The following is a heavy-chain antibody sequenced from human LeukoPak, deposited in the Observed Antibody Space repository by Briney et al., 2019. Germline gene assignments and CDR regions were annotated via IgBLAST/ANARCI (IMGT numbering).Heavy chain of an antibody. CDR1: GFTFSSYA. CDR2: ISGSGGST. CDR3: AKNSPPSLWFGELFVDY. Sequence: GGSLRLSCADSGFTFSSYAMSWVRQAPGKGLEWVSAISGSGGSTYYADSVKGRFTISRDNSKNTLYLQMNSLRAEDTAVYYCAKNSPPSLWFGELFVDYWGQGTLVTVSS. J-gene: IGHJ4*02. D-gene: IGHD3-10*01. V-gene: IGHV3-23*01.